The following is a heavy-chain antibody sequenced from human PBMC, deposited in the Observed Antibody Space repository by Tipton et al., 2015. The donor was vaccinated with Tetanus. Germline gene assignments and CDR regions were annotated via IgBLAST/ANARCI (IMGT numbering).Heavy chain of an antibody. Sequence: SLRLSCAASEFPFTNYWMAWVRQAPEKGLEWVAYIKQHGTEEYYVDSVKGRFIISRDNAKKSLYLQLNSLRGEDTGTYYCARIGKILGFGLDIWGQGTLVPVSS. J-gene: IGHJ3*02. CDR3: ARIGKILGFGLDI. CDR1: EFPFTNYW. CDR2: IKQHGTEE. V-gene: IGHV3-7*03. D-gene: IGHD3-16*01.